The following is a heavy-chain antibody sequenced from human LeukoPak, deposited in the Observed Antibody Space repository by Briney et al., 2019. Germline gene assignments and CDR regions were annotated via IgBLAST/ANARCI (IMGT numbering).Heavy chain of an antibody. J-gene: IGHJ4*02. Sequence: ASVKVSCKASGYTFTDSYLHWVRLAPGQGLEWLGWINPNSGGTNYAQSFQGRVTMTRDTSITTAYMGLSSLRSDDTAVYFCARIPSWDCSTTTCGSGGYCFDCWGQGTLVTVSP. CDR3: ARIPSWDCSTTTCGSGGYCFDC. CDR2: INPNSGGT. V-gene: IGHV1-2*02. CDR1: GYTFTDSY. D-gene: IGHD2-2*01.